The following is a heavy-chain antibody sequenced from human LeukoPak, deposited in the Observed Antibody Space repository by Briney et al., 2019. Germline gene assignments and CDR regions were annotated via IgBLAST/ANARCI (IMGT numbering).Heavy chain of an antibody. D-gene: IGHD6-13*01. J-gene: IGHJ4*02. V-gene: IGHV4-34*01. CDR3: ARGGSSWQYFDY. Sequence: SETLSLTCAVYGGSFSGYYWSWIRQPPGKGLEWIGEINHSGSTNYNPSLKSRVTISVDTSKNQFSLKLSSVTAADTAVYHCARGGSSWQYFDYWGQGTLVTVSS. CDR2: INHSGST. CDR1: GGSFSGYY.